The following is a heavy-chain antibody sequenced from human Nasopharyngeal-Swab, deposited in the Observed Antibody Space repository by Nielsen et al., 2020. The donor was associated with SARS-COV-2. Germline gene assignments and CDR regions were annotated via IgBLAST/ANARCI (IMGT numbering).Heavy chain of an antibody. J-gene: IGHJ6*02. D-gene: IGHD4-11*01. V-gene: IGHV3-21*01. Sequence: VCQAPGKGLEWVSSISSSSSYIYYTDSVKGRFTISRDNAKNSLYLQMNSLRAEDTAVYYCARFLDKVDYTYGMDVWGQGTTVTVSS. CDR2: ISSSSSYI. CDR3: ARFLDKVDYTYGMDV.